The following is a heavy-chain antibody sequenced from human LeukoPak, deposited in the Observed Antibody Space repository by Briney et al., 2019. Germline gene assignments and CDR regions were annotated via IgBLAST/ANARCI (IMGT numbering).Heavy chain of an antibody. J-gene: IGHJ5*02. V-gene: IGHV4-30-2*01. CDR1: GGSISSSSYY. CDR3: ARTVVVPAAIEGWFDP. Sequence: SETLSLTCTVSGGSISSSSYYWSWIRQPPGKGLEWIGYIYHSGSTYYNPSLKSRVTISVDRSKNQFSLKLSSVTAADTAVYYCARTVVVPAAIEGWFDPWGQGTLVTVSS. D-gene: IGHD2-2*01. CDR2: IYHSGST.